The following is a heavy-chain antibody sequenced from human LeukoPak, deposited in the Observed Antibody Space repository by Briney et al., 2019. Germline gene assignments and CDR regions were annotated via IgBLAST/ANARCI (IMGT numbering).Heavy chain of an antibody. CDR1: GFTVSNKY. CDR3: AREMYCSGGSCYGDAFDI. J-gene: IGHJ3*02. CDR2: IYSGGST. D-gene: IGHD2-15*01. V-gene: IGHV3-66*01. Sequence: GGSLRLSCAASGFTVSNKYMSWVRQAPGGGLEWVSVIYSGGSTYYADSVKGRFSISRDKSKNTLYLQMNSLRAEDTALYYCAREMYCSGGSCYGDAFDIWGQGTMVIVSS.